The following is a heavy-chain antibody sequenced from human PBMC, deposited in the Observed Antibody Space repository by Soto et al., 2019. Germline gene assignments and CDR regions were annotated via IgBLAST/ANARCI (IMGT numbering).Heavy chain of an antibody. CDR3: ARGGSRHAFDI. J-gene: IGHJ3*02. V-gene: IGHV3-74*01. Sequence: PGGSLRLSCAASGFTFSSYWIHWVRQVPGKGLVWVSRVNNDGSDTTYADSVKGRLTISRDNTKNAVYLQMNSLRVEDTAVYYRARGGSRHAFDIWGQGTMVTVSS. D-gene: IGHD2-15*01. CDR1: GFTFSSYW. CDR2: VNNDGSDT.